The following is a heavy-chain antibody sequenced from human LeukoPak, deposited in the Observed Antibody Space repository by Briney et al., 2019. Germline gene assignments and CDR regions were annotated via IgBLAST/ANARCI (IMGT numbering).Heavy chain of an antibody. Sequence: PSETLSLTCAVYGGSFSGYYWSWIRQPPGKGLEWIGEINHSGSTNYSPSLKSRVTISVDTSKNQFSLKLSSVTAADTAVYYCARTDFWSGYYNWFDPWGQGTLVTVSS. V-gene: IGHV4-34*01. J-gene: IGHJ5*02. CDR3: ARTDFWSGYYNWFDP. D-gene: IGHD3-3*01. CDR1: GGSFSGYY. CDR2: INHSGST.